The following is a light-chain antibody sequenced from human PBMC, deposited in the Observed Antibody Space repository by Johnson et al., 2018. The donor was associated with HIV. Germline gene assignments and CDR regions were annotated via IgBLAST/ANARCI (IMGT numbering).Light chain of an antibody. Sequence: HSVLTQPPSVSAAPGQKVTISCSTNSSNFGNDYVSWYQQLPGTAPKLLIYENNKRPSGIPDRFSGSKSGTSATLGITGLQTGDEADYYCGTWDSSLSAYVFGTGTKVTVL. J-gene: IGLJ1*01. CDR1: SSNFGNDY. CDR2: ENN. V-gene: IGLV1-51*02. CDR3: GTWDSSLSAYV.